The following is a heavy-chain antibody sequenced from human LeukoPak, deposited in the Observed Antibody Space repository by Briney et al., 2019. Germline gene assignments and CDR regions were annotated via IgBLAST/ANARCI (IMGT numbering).Heavy chain of an antibody. Sequence: QPGGSLRLSSAASGFSFSNHWMIWVRQAPGNGLEWVATINPDGTEKRYVDSVKGRFTISRDNGKNSLYLQMSSLRAEDTAVYYCVRDDRGIAVGSRDHGAQGSLVTVSS. V-gene: IGHV3-7*03. D-gene: IGHD6-19*01. CDR3: VRDDRGIAVGSRDH. CDR2: INPDGTEK. CDR1: GFSFSNHW. J-gene: IGHJ4*02.